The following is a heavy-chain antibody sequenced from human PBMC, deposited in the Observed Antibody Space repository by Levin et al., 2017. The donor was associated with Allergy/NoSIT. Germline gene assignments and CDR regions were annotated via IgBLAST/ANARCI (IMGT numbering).Heavy chain of an antibody. CDR1: GGSFSGYY. D-gene: IGHD3-16*02. Sequence: SETLSLTCAVYGGSFSGYYWSWIRQPPGKGLEWIGEINHSGSTNYNPSLKSRVTISVDTSKNQFSLKLSSVTAADTAVYYCARGRMITFGGVIEYYYYYGMDVWGQGTSVTVSS. J-gene: IGHJ6*02. CDR2: INHSGST. CDR3: ARGRMITFGGVIEYYYYYGMDV. V-gene: IGHV4-34*01.